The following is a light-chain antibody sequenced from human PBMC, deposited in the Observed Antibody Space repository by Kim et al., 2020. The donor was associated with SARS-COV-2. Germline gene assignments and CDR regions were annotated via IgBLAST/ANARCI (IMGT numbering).Light chain of an antibody. V-gene: IGKV1-17*01. Sequence: SATVGDRVTITCRASQDIGNGLAWYQQKPGTAPKRLMYAASNLQSGVPSRFSGSGSETEFTLTISSLQPEDFAIYYCLQYNDFPWTFGQGTKLEI. CDR2: AAS. CDR3: LQYNDFPWT. J-gene: IGKJ1*01. CDR1: QDIGNG.